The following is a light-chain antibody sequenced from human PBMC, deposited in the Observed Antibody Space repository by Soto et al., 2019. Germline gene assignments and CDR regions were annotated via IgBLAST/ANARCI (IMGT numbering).Light chain of an antibody. Sequence: QSVLTQPASVSGSPGQSITISCTGTSSDVGGYNYVSWYQQHPGKAPKLMIYEVSNRPSGVSNRFSGSKSGNTASLTISGLKAEAEADYYCSSYTSSSIDYVFGTGTKVTVL. V-gene: IGLV2-14*01. J-gene: IGLJ1*01. CDR2: EVS. CDR3: SSYTSSSIDYV. CDR1: SSDVGGYNY.